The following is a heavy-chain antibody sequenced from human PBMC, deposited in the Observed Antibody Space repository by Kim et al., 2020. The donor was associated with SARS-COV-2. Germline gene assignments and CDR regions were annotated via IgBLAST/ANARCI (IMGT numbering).Heavy chain of an antibody. V-gene: IGHV3-33*01. CDR1: GFTFSNYG. CDR3: ARGDREGALFYSSLSRYYYGMDV. CDR2: IWYDGSNK. J-gene: IGHJ6*02. D-gene: IGHD6-13*01. Sequence: GGSLRLSCAASGFTFSNYGMHWVRQAPGKGLEWVAVIWYDGSNKYYVDSVKGRFTISRDNSKNTLYLQMNSLRVEDTAVYFCARGDREGALFYSSLSRYYYGMDVWGQGTTVTVSS.